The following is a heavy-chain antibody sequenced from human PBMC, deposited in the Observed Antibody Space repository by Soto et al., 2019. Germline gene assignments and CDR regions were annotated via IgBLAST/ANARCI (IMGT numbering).Heavy chain of an antibody. Sequence: EVQLVESGGGSVQPGGSLRLSCVASGITFTNYWMHWVHQVPGKGLVWVARVDSDGRGTSYADFVKGRFTISRDNAKNTLYLQMNSLRVEDTAMYYCGTVSEQWGQGIPVTVSS. CDR2: VDSDGRGT. CDR3: GTVSEQ. CDR1: GITFTNYW. V-gene: IGHV3-74*01. J-gene: IGHJ4*02.